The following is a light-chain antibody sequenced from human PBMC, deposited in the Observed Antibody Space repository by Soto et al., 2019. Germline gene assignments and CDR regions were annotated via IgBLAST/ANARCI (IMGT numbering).Light chain of an antibody. CDR1: SSNIGNNA. V-gene: IGLV1-36*01. Sequence: QSAVTQPPSVSEAPRQRVTISCSGSSSNIGNNAVSWYQQLPGKAPKLLIYYDDLLPSGVSDRFSGSKSGTSASLAISGLQSEDEADYYCAAWDDSLNGWVFGGGTKLTVL. CDR3: AAWDDSLNGWV. CDR2: YDD. J-gene: IGLJ3*02.